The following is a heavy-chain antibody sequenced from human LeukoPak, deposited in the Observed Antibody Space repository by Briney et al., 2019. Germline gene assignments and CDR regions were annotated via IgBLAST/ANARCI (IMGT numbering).Heavy chain of an antibody. CDR2: ISGSGGST. J-gene: IGHJ5*02. Sequence: GGSLRLSYAASGFTVSSNYMSWVRQAPGKGLEWVSAISGSGGSTYYADSVKGRFTISRDNSKNTLYLQKNSLRAEDTAVYYCAKDKWYCSGGSCYWWFDPWGQGTLVTVSS. CDR3: AKDKWYCSGGSCYWWFDP. V-gene: IGHV3-23*01. D-gene: IGHD2-15*01. CDR1: GFTVSSNY.